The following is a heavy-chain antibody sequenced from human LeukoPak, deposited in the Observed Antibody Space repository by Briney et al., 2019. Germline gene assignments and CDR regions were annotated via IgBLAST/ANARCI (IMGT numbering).Heavy chain of an antibody. D-gene: IGHD1-14*01. V-gene: IGHV3-33*01. CDR2: IWYDGSNK. Sequence: GRSLRLSCAASGFTFSSYGMHWVRRAPGKGLEWVAVIWYDGSNKYYADSVKGRFTISRDNSKNTLYLQMNSLRAEDTAVYYCAREPEDYFDYWGQGTLVTVSP. CDR3: AREPEDYFDY. J-gene: IGHJ4*02. CDR1: GFTFSSYG.